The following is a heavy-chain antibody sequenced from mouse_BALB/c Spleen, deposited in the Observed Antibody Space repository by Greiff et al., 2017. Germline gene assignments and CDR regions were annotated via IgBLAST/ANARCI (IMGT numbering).Heavy chain of an antibody. CDR1: GYTFTNYW. D-gene: IGHD2-4*01. V-gene: IGHV1-63*02. J-gene: IGHJ3*01. CDR2: IYPGGGYT. Sequence: QVQLQQSGAELVRPGTSVKISCKASGYTFTNYWLGWVKQRPGHGLEWIGDIYPGGGYTNDNEKFKGKATLTADTSSSTAYMQLSSLTSEDSAVYFCARYDYDDGFAYWGQGTLVTVSA. CDR3: ARYDYDDGFAY.